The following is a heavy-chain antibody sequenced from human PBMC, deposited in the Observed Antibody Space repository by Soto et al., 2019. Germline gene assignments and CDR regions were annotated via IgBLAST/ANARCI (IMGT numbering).Heavy chain of an antibody. CDR2: IKQDGSEK. CDR1: GFTFSSYW. CDR3: ARDLSMGDVLLWFGEPDY. D-gene: IGHD3-10*01. Sequence: GGSLRLSCAASGFTFSSYWMSWVRQAPGKGLEWVANIKQDGSEKYYVDSVKGRFTIARDNTKNSLYLQMNSLRAEDTAVYYSARDLSMGDVLLWFGEPDYWGQGTLVTVSS. J-gene: IGHJ4*02. V-gene: IGHV3-7*01.